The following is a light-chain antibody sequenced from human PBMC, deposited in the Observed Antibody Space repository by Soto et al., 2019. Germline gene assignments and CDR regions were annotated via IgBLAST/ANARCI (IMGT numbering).Light chain of an antibody. CDR3: QSYDSSLSGCYV. Sequence: VLTQPPSVSGAPGQRVTISCTGSSSNIGAGYDVHWYQQLPGTAPKLLIYGNSNRPSGVPDRFSGSKSGTSASLAITGLQAEDEADYYCQSYDSSLSGCYVFGTGTKVTVL. CDR1: SSNIGAGYD. CDR2: GNS. J-gene: IGLJ1*01. V-gene: IGLV1-40*01.